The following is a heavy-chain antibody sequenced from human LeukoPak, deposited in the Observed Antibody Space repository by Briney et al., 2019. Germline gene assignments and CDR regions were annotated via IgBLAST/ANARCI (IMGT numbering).Heavy chain of an antibody. CDR1: GGSISSSSYY. CDR3: ARRYSSSGGYYFDY. Sequence: SESLSLTCTVSGGSISSSSYYWVWIRQPPGKGLEWIGSIYYSGSTYYNASLKRRVTISVDTSKNQFSLKLSSVTAADTAVYYCARRYSSSGGYYFDYWGQGTLVTVSS. J-gene: IGHJ4*02. V-gene: IGHV4-39*01. CDR2: IYYSGST. D-gene: IGHD6-6*01.